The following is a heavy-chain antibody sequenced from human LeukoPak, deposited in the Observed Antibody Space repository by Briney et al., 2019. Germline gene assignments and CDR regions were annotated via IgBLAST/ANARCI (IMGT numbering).Heavy chain of an antibody. CDR3: ARDQGSEGYYYGMDV. V-gene: IGHV3-33*01. Sequence: PGGSLRLSCAASGFTFSSYGMHWVRQAPGKGLERVAVIWYDGSNKYYADSVKGRFTISRDNPKNTLFLQMNSLRAEDTAVYYCARDQGSEGYYYGMDVRGQGTTVTVSS. CDR1: GFTFSSYG. J-gene: IGHJ6*02. CDR2: IWYDGSNK.